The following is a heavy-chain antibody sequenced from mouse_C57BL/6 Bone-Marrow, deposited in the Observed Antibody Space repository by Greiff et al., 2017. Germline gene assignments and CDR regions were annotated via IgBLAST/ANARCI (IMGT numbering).Heavy chain of an antibody. CDR3: SREGYDYGDV. CDR2: IDPSDSYT. V-gene: IGHV1-59*01. Sequence: QVQLQQSGAELVRPGTSVKLSCKASGYTFTSYWMHWVKQRPGQGLEWIGVIDPSDSYTNYNQKFKGKATLTVETSSSTAYMQLSSLTSEDSAVYYCSREGYDYGDVWGTGTTVNVTA. J-gene: IGHJ1*03. D-gene: IGHD2-4*01. CDR1: GYTFTSYW.